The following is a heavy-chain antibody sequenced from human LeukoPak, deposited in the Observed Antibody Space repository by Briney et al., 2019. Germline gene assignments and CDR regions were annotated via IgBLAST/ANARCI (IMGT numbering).Heavy chain of an antibody. CDR2: ISGSGAST. CDR3: AMRGGPDY. J-gene: IGHJ4*02. CDR1: GFTFSNYA. D-gene: IGHD2-15*01. V-gene: IGHV3-23*01. Sequence: PGGSLRLSCAASGFTFSNYAMSWVRQAPGKGLEWVSAISGSGASTYYADSVKGRFTISRDNSKNTLYLQMNSLRVDDMAVYYCAMRGGPDYRGQGTLVTLSS.